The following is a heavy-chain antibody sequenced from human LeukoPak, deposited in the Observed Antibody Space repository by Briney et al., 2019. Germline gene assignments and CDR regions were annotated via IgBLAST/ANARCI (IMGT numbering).Heavy chain of an antibody. Sequence: GGSLRLCCAASGFTFSSYAMSWVRQAPGKGLEWVSAISGSGGSTYYADSVKGRFTISRDNSKNTLYLQMNSLRAEDTAVYYCATQDRVVVAATLFDYWGQGTLVTVSS. CDR2: ISGSGGST. D-gene: IGHD2-15*01. V-gene: IGHV3-23*01. CDR1: GFTFSSYA. J-gene: IGHJ4*02. CDR3: ATQDRVVVAATLFDY.